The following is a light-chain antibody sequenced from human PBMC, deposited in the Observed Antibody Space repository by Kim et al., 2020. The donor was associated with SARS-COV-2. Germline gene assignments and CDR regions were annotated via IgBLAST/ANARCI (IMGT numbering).Light chain of an antibody. CDR2: GKN. CDR1: SLRSYY. J-gene: IGLJ2*01. V-gene: IGLV3-19*01. Sequence: SSELTQDPAVSVALGQTVRITCQGDSLRSYYATWYQQKPGQAPILVIYGKNNRPSGIPDRFSGSSSGNTASLTITGAQADGEADYYCNSRDRHDNPVFGG. CDR3: NSRDRHDNPV.